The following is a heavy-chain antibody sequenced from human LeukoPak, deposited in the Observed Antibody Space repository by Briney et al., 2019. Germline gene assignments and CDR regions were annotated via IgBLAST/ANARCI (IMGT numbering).Heavy chain of an antibody. D-gene: IGHD2-15*01. V-gene: IGHV3-53*01. J-gene: IGHJ4*02. CDR3: TRDLNSGGSC. CDR2: IHSGGNT. CDR1: GFTFSNYA. Sequence: GGSLRLSCAASGFTFSNYAMNWVRQAPGKGLEWVSVIHSGGNTYYADSVKGRFTISRDNSKNTLYLQMNSLRAEDTAVYYCTRDLNSGGSCWGQGTLVTVSS.